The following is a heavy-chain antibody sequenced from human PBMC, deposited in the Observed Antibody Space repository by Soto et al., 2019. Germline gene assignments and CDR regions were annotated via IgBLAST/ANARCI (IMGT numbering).Heavy chain of an antibody. V-gene: IGHV1-3*01. CDR1: GYTFTSYA. D-gene: IGHD2-2*01. J-gene: IGHJ6*03. Sequence: VKVSCKASGYTFTSYAMHWVRQAPGQRLEWMGWINAGNGNTKYSQKFQGRVTITRDTSASTAYMELSSLRSEDTAVYYCARMVEVXAXPQYYYCYYMDVRTKRTTVTVS. CDR2: INAGNGNT. CDR3: ARMVEVXAXPQYYYCYYMDV.